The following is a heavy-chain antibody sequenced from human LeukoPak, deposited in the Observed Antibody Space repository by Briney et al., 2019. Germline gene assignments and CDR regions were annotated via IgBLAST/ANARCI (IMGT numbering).Heavy chain of an antibody. J-gene: IGHJ4*02. Sequence: GGSLRLACTASGFTFGDYAMSWFRQAPGKGLEWVGFIRAKTYGGTTQYAASVKDRFTISRDDSKSIAYLQMNSLKTEDTAVYYCARADYGGNAGGFWGQGTLVIVSS. CDR1: GFTFGDYA. CDR2: IRAKTYGGTT. CDR3: ARADYGGNAGGF. V-gene: IGHV3-49*03. D-gene: IGHD4-23*01.